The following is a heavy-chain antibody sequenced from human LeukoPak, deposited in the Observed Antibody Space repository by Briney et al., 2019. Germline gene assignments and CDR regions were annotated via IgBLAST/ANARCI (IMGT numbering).Heavy chain of an antibody. CDR1: GGTFSSNA. V-gene: IGHV1-69*04. Sequence: SVQVSCKASGGTFSSNAISWVRQAPGQGLEWMVRIIPILGIANYAQKFQGRVTITADKSTSTAYLELSSLRSEDTAVYYCARQAGSGSYYNVRLDYWGQGTLVTVSS. D-gene: IGHD3-10*01. J-gene: IGHJ4*02. CDR3: ARQAGSGSYYNVRLDY. CDR2: IIPILGIA.